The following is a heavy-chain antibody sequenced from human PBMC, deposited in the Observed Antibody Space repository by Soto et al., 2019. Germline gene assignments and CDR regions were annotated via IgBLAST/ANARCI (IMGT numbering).Heavy chain of an antibody. V-gene: IGHV1-69*01. Sequence: QVQLVQSGAEVKKPGSSVKVSCKASGDTFSRYAINWVRQAPGQGLEWMGGIIPMFGAANYAQKFQGRVTITADESTNTAYMELSYLRSEDTAVYHCARGRHSGYSGYDFGYWGQGTLVTVSS. CDR3: ARGRHSGYSGYDFGY. CDR1: GDTFSRYA. J-gene: IGHJ4*02. D-gene: IGHD5-12*01. CDR2: IIPMFGAA.